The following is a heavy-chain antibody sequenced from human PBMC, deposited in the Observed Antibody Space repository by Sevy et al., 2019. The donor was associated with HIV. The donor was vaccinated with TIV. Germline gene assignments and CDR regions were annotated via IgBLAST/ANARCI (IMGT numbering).Heavy chain of an antibody. V-gene: IGHV3-15*01. CDR1: GFTFSNAW. Sequence: GGSLRLSCAASGFTFSNAWMSWVRQAPGKGLEWVGRIKSKTDGGTTDYAAPVKGRFTISRDDSKNTLYLQMNSLKTEDTAVYYCTTEHYDILNGGWFDPWGQGTLVTVSS. J-gene: IGHJ5*02. CDR3: TTEHYDILNGGWFDP. CDR2: IKSKTDGGTT. D-gene: IGHD3-9*01.